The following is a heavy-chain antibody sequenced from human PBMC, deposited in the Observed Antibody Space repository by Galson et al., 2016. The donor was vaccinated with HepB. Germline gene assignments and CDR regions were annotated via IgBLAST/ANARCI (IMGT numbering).Heavy chain of an antibody. CDR1: GYTFTGYY. Sequence: SVKVSCKASGYTFTGYYLHWVRQAPGNGLEWMGWINPNSGATNFAQPFQGRVTMNGDKSINTAYIQMSRLTSDDTAVYYCTTRRAPHYTGMAVWGQGTTVTVSS. J-gene: IGHJ6*02. V-gene: IGHV1-2*02. D-gene: IGHD1-1*01. CDR3: TTRRAPHYTGMAV. CDR2: INPNSGAT.